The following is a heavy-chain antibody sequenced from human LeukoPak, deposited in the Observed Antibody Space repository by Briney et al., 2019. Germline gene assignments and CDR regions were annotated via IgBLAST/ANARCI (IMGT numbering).Heavy chain of an antibody. Sequence: GGSLRLSCAASGFTFSSYVMSWVRQAPGKGLEWVSAIGGDGVGTYYADSVKGRFTISRDNSKSTLYLQMNSLRAEDTAVYYCAKGSRSSRPYYFDYWGQGTLVTVSS. CDR2: IGGDGVGT. CDR1: GFTFSSYV. J-gene: IGHJ4*02. D-gene: IGHD2-2*01. CDR3: AKGSRSSRPYYFDY. V-gene: IGHV3-23*01.